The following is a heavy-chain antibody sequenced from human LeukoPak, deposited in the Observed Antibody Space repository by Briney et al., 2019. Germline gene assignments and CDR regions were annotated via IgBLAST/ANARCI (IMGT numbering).Heavy chain of an antibody. CDR3: ARAYYDFWSGYYKGTAFDI. CDR1: GGSISSYY. J-gene: IGHJ3*02. CDR2: IYYSGST. Sequence: SETLSLTCTVSGGSISSYYWSWIRQPPGKGLEWIGYIYYSGSTNYNPSLKSRVTISVDTSKNQFSLKLSSVTAADTAVYYRARAYYDFWSGYYKGTAFDIWGQGTMVTVSS. V-gene: IGHV4-59*01. D-gene: IGHD3-3*01.